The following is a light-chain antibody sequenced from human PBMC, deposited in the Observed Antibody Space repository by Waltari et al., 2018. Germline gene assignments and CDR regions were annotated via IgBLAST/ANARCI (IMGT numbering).Light chain of an antibody. CDR3: QHYNNWPPLYT. CDR2: GAS. Sequence: EIVMTRSPATLSVSPGETATLSCRASQSVNINLAWFQQKPGQPPRLLIYGASTRATGIPARFSGSGSGTEFTLTISSLQSEDFAVYYCQHYNNWPPLYTFGQGTKLEIK. J-gene: IGKJ2*01. CDR1: QSVNIN. V-gene: IGKV3-15*01.